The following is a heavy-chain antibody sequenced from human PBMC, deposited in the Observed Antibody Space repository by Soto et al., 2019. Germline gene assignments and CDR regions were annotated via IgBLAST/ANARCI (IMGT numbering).Heavy chain of an antibody. CDR1: GFTFSSYG. D-gene: IGHD3-22*01. Sequence: GGSLRLSCAASGFTFSSYGMHWVRQAPGKGLEWVAVISYDGSNKYYADSVKGRSTISRDNSKNTLYLQMNSLRAEDTAVYYCEKVWYYYDSIPTDYWGQGTLVNVSS. J-gene: IGHJ4*02. V-gene: IGHV3-30*18. CDR2: ISYDGSNK. CDR3: EKVWYYYDSIPTDY.